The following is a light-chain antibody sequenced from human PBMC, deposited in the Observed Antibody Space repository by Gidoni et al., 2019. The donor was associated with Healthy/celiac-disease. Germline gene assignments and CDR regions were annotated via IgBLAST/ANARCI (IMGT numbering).Light chain of an antibody. V-gene: IGLV2-11*01. CDR1: SSDVGGYNY. J-gene: IGLJ1*01. CDR3: CSYAGSYKDV. CDR2: DVS. Sequence: QSALTQPRSVSGSPGQSFTISCTGTSSDVGGYNYVSWYQQHPGKAPNLMIYDVSKRPSGVPDRFSGSKSGNTASLTISGIQAEDEDDYYCCSYAGSYKDVFGTGTKVTVL.